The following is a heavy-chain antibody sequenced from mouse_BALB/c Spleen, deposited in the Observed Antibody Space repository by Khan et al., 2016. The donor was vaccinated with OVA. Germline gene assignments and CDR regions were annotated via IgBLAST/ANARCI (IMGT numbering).Heavy chain of an antibody. CDR2: ISPGSGDT. D-gene: IGHD1-2*01. CDR1: GYTFTDYY. Sequence: QVQLQQSGAELARPGASVKLSCKASGYTFTDYYINWVKQRTGQGLEWIGEISPGSGDTYYNERFKGKAKLTADKYSSTAYMQLSSLTSEASAVYFCARRNYFGYTCAYWGQGTLVTVSA. J-gene: IGHJ3*01. CDR3: ARRNYFGYTCAY. V-gene: IGHV1-77*01.